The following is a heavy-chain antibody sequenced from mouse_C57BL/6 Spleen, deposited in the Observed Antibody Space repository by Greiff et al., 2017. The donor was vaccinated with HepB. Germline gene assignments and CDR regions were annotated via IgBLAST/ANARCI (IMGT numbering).Heavy chain of an antibody. CDR1: GYTFTSYG. Sequence: VQLQQSGAELARPGASVKLSCKASGYTFTSYGISWVKQRTGQGLEWIGEIYPRSGNTYYNEKFKGKATLTADKSSSTAYMELRSLTSEDSAVYVCARWGYYGSSYAYFDVWGTGTTVTVSS. CDR2: IYPRSGNT. D-gene: IGHD1-1*01. CDR3: ARWGYYGSSYAYFDV. V-gene: IGHV1-81*01. J-gene: IGHJ1*03.